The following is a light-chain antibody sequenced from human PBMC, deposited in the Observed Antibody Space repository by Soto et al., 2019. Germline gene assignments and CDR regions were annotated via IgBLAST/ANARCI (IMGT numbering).Light chain of an antibody. V-gene: IGKV3-20*01. CDR2: GAS. Sequence: EIVLTQSPANLSLSPGERATLSCRASQSVSSSYLAWYQQKPGQAPRLLIYGASSRATGIPDRFSGSGSGTDFTLTISRLEPEDFAVYYCQQYGSSPPATFGQGTRLEIK. J-gene: IGKJ5*01. CDR1: QSVSSSY. CDR3: QQYGSSPPAT.